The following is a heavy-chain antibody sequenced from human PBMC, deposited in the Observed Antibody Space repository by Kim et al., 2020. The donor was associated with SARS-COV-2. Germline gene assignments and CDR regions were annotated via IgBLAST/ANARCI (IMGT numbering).Heavy chain of an antibody. V-gene: IGHV1-3*04. CDR3: ARGGPVSGSGSPFDY. CDR2: INIGDGNT. Sequence: ASVKVSCKASGYTFSKNGIDWVRQAPGQRLEWMGWINIGDGNTEYSEKCYDRLTITRNTSASASYLELSRLTSEDEGVYYCARGGPVSGSGSPFDYWGQGTLVIVSS. CDR1: GYTFSKNG. D-gene: IGHD3-10*01. J-gene: IGHJ4*02.